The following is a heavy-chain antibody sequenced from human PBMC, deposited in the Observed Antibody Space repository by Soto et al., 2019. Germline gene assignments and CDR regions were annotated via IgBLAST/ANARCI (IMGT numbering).Heavy chain of an antibody. D-gene: IGHD3-22*01. J-gene: IGHJ5*02. CDR2: IIPIFGTA. CDR3: ARGGGTMIVAANGLWFDP. Sequence: QVQLVQSGAEVKQPGSSVNVSCKASGGTFSSYAISWVRQATGQGLEWVGGIIPIFGTANYAQKFQGRVTITADEYTSTAYMELSSLRSEDTAVYYCARGGGTMIVAANGLWFDPWGQGTLVTVSS. V-gene: IGHV1-69*01. CDR1: GGTFSSYA.